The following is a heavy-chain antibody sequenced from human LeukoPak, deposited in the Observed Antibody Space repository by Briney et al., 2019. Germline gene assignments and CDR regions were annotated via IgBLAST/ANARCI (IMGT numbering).Heavy chain of an antibody. CDR2: ISSGSGYI. CDR3: ARDYGVYFDY. V-gene: IGHV3-21*01. J-gene: IGHJ4*02. Sequence: GGSLRLSCAASGFTFSSYSMNWVRQAPGKGLEWVSSISSGSGYIYNADSVKVRFTISRDNAKNSLYLQMNSLRAEDTAVYYCARDYGVYFDYWGQGTLVTVSS. CDR1: GFTFSSYS. D-gene: IGHD4-17*01.